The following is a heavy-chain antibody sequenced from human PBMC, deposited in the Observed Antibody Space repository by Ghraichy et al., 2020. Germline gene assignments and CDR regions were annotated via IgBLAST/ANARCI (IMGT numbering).Heavy chain of an antibody. V-gene: IGHV3-66*01. CDR2: IYSGGST. CDR3: VRGVLAGYYRYYFDC. CDR1: GFTVSSNY. J-gene: IGHJ4*02. D-gene: IGHD3-9*01. Sequence: GVSLRLACAASGFTVSSNYMSWVRQAPGKGLEWVSIIYSGGSTYYADSVKGRLTISRDNSKNTVHLHLSSLRAEDTAVYYCVRGVLAGYYRYYFDCWGQGTLVTVSS.